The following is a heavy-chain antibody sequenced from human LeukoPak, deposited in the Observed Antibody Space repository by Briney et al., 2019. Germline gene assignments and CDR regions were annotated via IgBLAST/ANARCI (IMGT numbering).Heavy chain of an antibody. CDR2: IYSGGST. CDR3: ARDPGLASSSWYYFDY. Sequence: GGSLRLSCAASGFTVSSNYMSWVRQAPGKGLEWVSVIYSGGSTYYADSAKGRFTISRDNSKNTLYLQMNSLRAEDTAVYYCARDPGLASSSWYYFDYWGQGTLVTVSS. J-gene: IGHJ4*02. V-gene: IGHV3-53*01. D-gene: IGHD6-13*01. CDR1: GFTVSSNY.